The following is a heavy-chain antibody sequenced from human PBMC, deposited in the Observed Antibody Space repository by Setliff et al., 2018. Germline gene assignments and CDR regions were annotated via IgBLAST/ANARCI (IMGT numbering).Heavy chain of an antibody. J-gene: IGHJ5*02. CDR1: GFTFNTYW. D-gene: IGHD3-22*01. CDR2: IKQDGSEK. Sequence: PGGSLRLSCAASGFTFNTYWMTWVRQAPGKGLEWVANIKQDGSEKYYVDSVKGRFTISRDNAKNSLYLQMNSLRAEDTAVYYCARVKLSYYDSSGPGGQGTLVTVSS. CDR3: ARVKLSYYDSSGP. V-gene: IGHV3-7*03.